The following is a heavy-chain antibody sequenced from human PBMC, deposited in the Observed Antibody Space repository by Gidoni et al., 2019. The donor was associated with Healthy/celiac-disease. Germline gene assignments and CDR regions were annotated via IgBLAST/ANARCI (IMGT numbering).Heavy chain of an antibody. CDR1: GVTFCNDW. V-gene: IGHV3-15*01. D-gene: IGHD1-26*01. CDR3: TTCIVGATGDYSGMDV. J-gene: IGHJ6*02. CDR2: ITSKTDSGTT. Sequence: EVKLVESGGGLGKPGGSLRRSCADPGVTFCNDWMSWVRQGPGRGLEWFGRITSKTDSGTTDYAAAVKGRFTISRDDSKNTLYLQMNSMKTADTAVYYCTTCIVGATGDYSGMDVWGQGTTVTVSS.